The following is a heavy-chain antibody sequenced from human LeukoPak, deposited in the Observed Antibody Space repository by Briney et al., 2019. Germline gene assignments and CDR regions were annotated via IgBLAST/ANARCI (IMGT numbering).Heavy chain of an antibody. CDR2: IYYSGST. CDR1: GGSFSGYY. Sequence: PSETLSLTCAVYGGSFSGYYWSWIRQPPGKGLEWIGYIYYSGSTNYNPSLKSRVTISVDTSKNQFSLKLSSVTAADTAVYYCAGEGIAVAGFFDYWGQGTLVTVSS. CDR3: AGEGIAVAGFFDY. V-gene: IGHV4-59*01. D-gene: IGHD6-19*01. J-gene: IGHJ4*02.